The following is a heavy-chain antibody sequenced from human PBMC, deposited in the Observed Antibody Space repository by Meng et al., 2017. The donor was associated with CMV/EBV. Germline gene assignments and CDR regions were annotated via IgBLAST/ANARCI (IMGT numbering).Heavy chain of an antibody. D-gene: IGHD3-22*01. V-gene: IGHV3-33*06. CDR3: AKDRYYYDSSGYYSEDY. CDR2: IWYDGSNK. J-gene: IGHJ4*02. Sequence: GESLKISCAASGFTFSSYGMHWVRQAPGKGLEWVAVIWYDGSNKYYADSVKGRFTISRDNSKNTLYLQMNSLRAEDTAVYYCAKDRYYYDSSGYYSEDYWGQGTLVTVSS. CDR1: GFTFSSYG.